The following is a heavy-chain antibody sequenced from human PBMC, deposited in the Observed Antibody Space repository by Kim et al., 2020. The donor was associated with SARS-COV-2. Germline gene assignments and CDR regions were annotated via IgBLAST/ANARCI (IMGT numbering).Heavy chain of an antibody. V-gene: IGHV1-69*13. CDR1: GGTFSSYA. J-gene: IGHJ3*02. Sequence: SVKVSCKASGGTFSSYAISWVRQAPGQGLEWMGGIIPIFGTANYAQKFQGRVTITADESTSTAYMELSSLRSEDTAVYYCARARTPWAYGSGSYGDAFDIWGQGTMVTVSS. D-gene: IGHD3-10*01. CDR3: ARARTPWAYGSGSYGDAFDI. CDR2: IIPIFGTA.